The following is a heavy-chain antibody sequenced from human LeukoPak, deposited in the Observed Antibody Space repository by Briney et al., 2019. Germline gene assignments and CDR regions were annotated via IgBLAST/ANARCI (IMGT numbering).Heavy chain of an antibody. J-gene: IGHJ5*02. D-gene: IGHD3-22*01. CDR2: INHSGST. Sequence: SETLSLTCAVDGGSFSGYYWSWIRQPPGKRLEWIGEINHSGSTNYNPSLKSRVTISVDTSKNQFSLKLSSVTAADTAVYYCARGTPSHGYDSSGYERDPWGQGTLVTVSS. CDR3: ARGTPSHGYDSSGYERDP. CDR1: GGSFSGYY. V-gene: IGHV4-34*01.